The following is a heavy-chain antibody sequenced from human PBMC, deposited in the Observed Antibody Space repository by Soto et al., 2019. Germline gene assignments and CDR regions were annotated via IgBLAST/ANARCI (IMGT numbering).Heavy chain of an antibody. D-gene: IGHD6-6*01. Sequence: PGGSLRLSCAASGFTFSSYAMSWVRQAPGKGLEWVSAISGSGGSTYYADSVKGRFTISRDNSKNTLYLQMNSLRAEDTAVYYCAKVRGSIAASDGKVYFDYWGQGTLVTVSS. V-gene: IGHV3-23*01. CDR2: ISGSGGST. CDR3: AKVRGSIAASDGKVYFDY. J-gene: IGHJ4*02. CDR1: GFTFSSYA.